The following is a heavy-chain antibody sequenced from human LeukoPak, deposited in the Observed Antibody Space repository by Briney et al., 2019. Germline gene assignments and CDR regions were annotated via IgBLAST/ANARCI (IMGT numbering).Heavy chain of an antibody. CDR3: ARGSSDWSPLDY. D-gene: IGHD6-19*01. CDR1: GFTFNNYW. CDR2: INSDGSST. V-gene: IGHV3-74*03. J-gene: IGHJ4*02. Sequence: GGSLRLSCAASGFTFNNYWMHWVRQAPGKGLMWVSHINSDGSSTKYADSVKGRFTISRDNARNTLYLQMNSLRAEDTAVYYCARGSSDWSPLDYWGQGTLVTVSS.